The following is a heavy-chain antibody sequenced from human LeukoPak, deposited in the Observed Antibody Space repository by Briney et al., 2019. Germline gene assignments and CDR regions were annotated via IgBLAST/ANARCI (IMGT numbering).Heavy chain of an antibody. D-gene: IGHD3-22*01. V-gene: IGHV4-39*01. CDR2: IYYSGST. Sequence: SETLSLTCTVSGDSISTSSYYWGWIRQPPGKGLEWLGSIYYSGSTYYNPSLKSRVTISVDTSKNQFSLNLYSVTAADTAVFYCARSYYYDYRQIDYWGQGTLVTASS. CDR1: GDSISTSSYY. CDR3: ARSYYYDYRQIDY. J-gene: IGHJ4*02.